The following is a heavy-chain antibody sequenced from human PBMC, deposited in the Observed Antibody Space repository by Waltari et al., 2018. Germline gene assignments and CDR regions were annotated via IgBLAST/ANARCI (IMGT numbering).Heavy chain of an antibody. CDR3: TTDIYASGSN. Sequence: EVQLVESGGVLLKPGGSLRLSCAAAGFTSSNAWMGTVRQAPGKGLEWGGRIKRKTDGGTTDYAAPVKGRFTISRDDSKNTLYLQMNSLKTEDTAVYYCTTDIYASGSNWGQGTLVTVSS. V-gene: IGHV3-15*01. CDR2: IKRKTDGGTT. J-gene: IGHJ4*02. CDR1: GFTSSNAW. D-gene: IGHD3-10*01.